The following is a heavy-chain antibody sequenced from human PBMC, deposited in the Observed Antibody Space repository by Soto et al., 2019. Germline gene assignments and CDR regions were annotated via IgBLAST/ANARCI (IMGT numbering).Heavy chain of an antibody. CDR3: ARAPGRGYWSG. CDR1: GFTFSIFA. CDR2: ISSSGDLT. Sequence: EVQLVESGGGLVQPGGSLRLSCAASGFTFSIFAMHWVRQSPGKGLEYVSAISSSGDLTYYAISVKGRFTISRDNSKNTLYLQMDSLRADDMAVYYCARAPGRGYWSGGVQGTLVTVSS. J-gene: IGHJ1*01. D-gene: IGHD2-15*01. V-gene: IGHV3-64*01.